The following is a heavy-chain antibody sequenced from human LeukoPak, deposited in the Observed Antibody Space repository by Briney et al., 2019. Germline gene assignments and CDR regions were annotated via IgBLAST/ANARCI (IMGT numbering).Heavy chain of an antibody. CDR2: ISSSTSYI. CDR3: AREGNNYDFWSGQNRYFDY. D-gene: IGHD3-3*01. Sequence: PGGSLRLSCAASGFTFSSHRMNWVRQAPGKGLEWVSSISSSTSYIYYADSVKGRFTISRDNAKNSLYLQMNSLRAEDTAVYYCAREGNNYDFWSGQNRYFDYWGQGTLVTVSS. J-gene: IGHJ4*02. CDR1: GFTFSSHR. V-gene: IGHV3-21*01.